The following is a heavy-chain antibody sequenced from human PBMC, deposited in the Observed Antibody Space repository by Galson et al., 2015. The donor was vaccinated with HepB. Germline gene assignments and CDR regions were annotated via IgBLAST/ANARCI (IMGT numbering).Heavy chain of an antibody. CDR2: IKSKTGGGTT. J-gene: IGHJ5*02. D-gene: IGHD6-13*01. CDR3: TGYLTSSVAATGRASTRAWFDP. V-gene: IGHV3-15*01. Sequence: RLSCAASRFTFTNARMNWVRQAPGKGLEWVGRIKSKTGGGTTDYAAPVKGRFTISRDDSKSTLYLQMNSLKTEDTAVYYCTGYLTSSVAATGRASTRAWFDPWGQGTLVTVSP. CDR1: RFTFTNAR.